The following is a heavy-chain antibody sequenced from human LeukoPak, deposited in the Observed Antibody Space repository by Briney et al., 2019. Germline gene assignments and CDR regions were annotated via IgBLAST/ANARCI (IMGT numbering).Heavy chain of an antibody. CDR2: INPNSGGT. D-gene: IGHD2-21*02. CDR3: ARTYCGGDCYSDP. CDR1: GYTFTGYY. Sequence: ASVKVSCKASGYTFTGYYMHWVRQAPGQGLEWMGRINPNSGGTNYAQKFQGRVTMTRDTSISTAYMELSRLRSDDTAVYYCARTYCGGDCYSDPWGQGTLVTVSS. V-gene: IGHV1-2*06. J-gene: IGHJ5*02.